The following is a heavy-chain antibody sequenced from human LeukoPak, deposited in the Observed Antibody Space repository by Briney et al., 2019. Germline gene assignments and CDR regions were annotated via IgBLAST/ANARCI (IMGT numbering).Heavy chain of an antibody. J-gene: IGHJ4*02. Sequence: GRSLRLSCAASGFTFDDYAMHWVRQAPGKGLEWVSGINWNSGNIDYADSVKGRFTISRDNAKNSLYLQMNSLRAEDTALYYCAKDYDSSAYPPYYFDYWGQGTLVTVSS. V-gene: IGHV3-9*01. D-gene: IGHD3-22*01. CDR1: GFTFDDYA. CDR2: INWNSGNI. CDR3: AKDYDSSAYPPYYFDY.